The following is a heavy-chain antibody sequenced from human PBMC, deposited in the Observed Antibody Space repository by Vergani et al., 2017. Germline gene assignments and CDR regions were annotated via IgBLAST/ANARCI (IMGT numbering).Heavy chain of an antibody. CDR1: GGTFSTYA. V-gene: IGHV1-69*11. D-gene: IGHD3-3*01. CDR2: IIPIHGTA. Sequence: QVQLVQSGAEVKKPGSSVKVSCKASGGTFSTYAISWVRQAPGQGLEWMGGIIPIHGTANYAQNFQGRVTITADESTSTAYMELSSLRSEDTAVYYCARSGKSITIFGVVTLSFDYWGQGTLVTVSS. J-gene: IGHJ4*02. CDR3: ARSGKSITIFGVVTLSFDY.